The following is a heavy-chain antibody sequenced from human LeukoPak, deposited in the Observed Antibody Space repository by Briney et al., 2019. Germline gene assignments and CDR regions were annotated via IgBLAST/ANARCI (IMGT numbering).Heavy chain of an antibody. J-gene: IGHJ4*02. V-gene: IGHV1-24*01. CDR3: ATAADVYSSSWSYYFDY. CDR2: FGPEDGET. D-gene: IGHD6-13*01. CDR1: GYTLTELS. Sequence: ASVKVSCKVSGYTLTELSMHWVRQAPGKGLEWMGGFGPEDGETIYAQKFQGRVTMTEDTSTDTAYMELSSLRSEDTAVYYCATAADVYSSSWSYYFDYWGQGTLVTVSS.